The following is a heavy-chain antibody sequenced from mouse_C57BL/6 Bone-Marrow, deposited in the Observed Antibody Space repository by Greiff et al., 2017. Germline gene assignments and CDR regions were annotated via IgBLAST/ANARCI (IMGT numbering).Heavy chain of an antibody. J-gene: IGHJ2*01. D-gene: IGHD1-1*01. Sequence: VQLQQSGAELVKPGASVKISCKASGYAFSSYWMNWVKQRPGKGLEWIGQIYPGDGDTNYNGKFKGKATLTADKSSSTAYMQLSSLTSEDSAVYFCARAVYYYGPSFDYWGQGTTLTVSS. CDR1: GYAFSSYW. V-gene: IGHV1-80*01. CDR3: ARAVYYYGPSFDY. CDR2: IYPGDGDT.